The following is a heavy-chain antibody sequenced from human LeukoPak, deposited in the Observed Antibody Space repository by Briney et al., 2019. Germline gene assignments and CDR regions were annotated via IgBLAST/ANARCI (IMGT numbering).Heavy chain of an antibody. J-gene: IGHJ4*02. Sequence: SETLSLTCTVSGGSISSSSYYWGWIRQPPGKGLERIGSIYYSGSTYYNPSLKSRVTISVDTSKNQFSLKLSSVTAADTAVYYCARDCGNGVYDYWGQGTLVTVSS. D-gene: IGHD4-23*01. CDR1: GGSISSSSYY. CDR3: ARDCGNGVYDY. V-gene: IGHV4-39*07. CDR2: IYYSGST.